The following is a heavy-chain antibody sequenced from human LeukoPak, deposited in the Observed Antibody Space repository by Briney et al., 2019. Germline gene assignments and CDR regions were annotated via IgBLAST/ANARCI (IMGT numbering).Heavy chain of an antibody. CDR2: IGGSGTRT. D-gene: IGHD2-2*03. J-gene: IGHJ4*02. CDR3: AKDSHWILFDD. V-gene: IGHV3-23*01. CDR1: GFTFTTYG. Sequence: GGTLRLSCSASGFTFTTYGMNWVRQAPGKGLEWVSGIGGSGTRTYYADSVKGRFTISRDNSKNTLYLQMNSLRDEDTAVYYCAKDSHWILFDDWGQGTLVTVSS.